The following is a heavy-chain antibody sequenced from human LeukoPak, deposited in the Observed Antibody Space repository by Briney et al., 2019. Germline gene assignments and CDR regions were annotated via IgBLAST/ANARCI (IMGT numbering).Heavy chain of an antibody. CDR1: GGSLTGYY. CDR3: ARDDAHLGGTSFDS. J-gene: IGHJ4*02. Sequence: SETLSLTCDVYGGSLTGYYWSWIRQAPGKRLEWIGEVHHSGRTLYNLSLMGRVTISVDTSKNQFSLWLNSVTAADTAVYYCARDDAHLGGTSFDSWGQGILVTVSS. D-gene: IGHD3-16*01. V-gene: IGHV4-34*01. CDR2: VHHSGRT.